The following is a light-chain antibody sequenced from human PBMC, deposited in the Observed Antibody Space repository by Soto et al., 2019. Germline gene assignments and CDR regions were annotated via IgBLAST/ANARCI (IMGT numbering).Light chain of an antibody. CDR1: KLGDKY. Sequence: SSELTQPPSVSVSPGQTASITCSGDKLGDKYACWYQQKPGQSPVLVIYQNSKRPSGIPERFSGSNSGNTATLTISGTQAMDEADYYCQAWDSGTDVVFGGGTKLTVL. CDR3: QAWDSGTDVV. CDR2: QNS. J-gene: IGLJ2*01. V-gene: IGLV3-1*01.